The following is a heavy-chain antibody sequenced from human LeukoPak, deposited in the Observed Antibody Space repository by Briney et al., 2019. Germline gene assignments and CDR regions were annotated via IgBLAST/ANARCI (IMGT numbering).Heavy chain of an antibody. CDR3: ARVGWELLGPFDH. J-gene: IGHJ4*02. V-gene: IGHV4-59*01. CDR1: GFTFSSYW. Sequence: GSLRLSCAASGFTFSSYWMSWIRQPPGKGLEWIGYIYYSGSTNYNPSLKSRVTISVDRSKNQFSLKLRSVIAADTAVYYCARVGWELLGPFDHWGQGTLVTVSS. CDR2: IYYSGST. D-gene: IGHD1-26*01.